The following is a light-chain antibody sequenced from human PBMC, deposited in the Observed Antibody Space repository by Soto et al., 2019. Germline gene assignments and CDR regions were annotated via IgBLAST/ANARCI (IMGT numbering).Light chain of an antibody. Sequence: QSALTQPASVSGSPGQSITISCTGTSSDVGSYRFVSWYQHHPGKAPKVMIYEGNKRPSGVSNRFSGSKSGNTASLTISGLQAEDEAEYYCCSYAGSSTMVFGGGTKLTVL. CDR1: SSDVGSYRF. V-gene: IGLV2-23*01. CDR2: EGN. CDR3: CSYAGSSTMV. J-gene: IGLJ2*01.